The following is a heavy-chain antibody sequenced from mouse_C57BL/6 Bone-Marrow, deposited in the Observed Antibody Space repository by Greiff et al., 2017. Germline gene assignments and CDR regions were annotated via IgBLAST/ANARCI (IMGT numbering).Heavy chain of an antibody. Sequence: VPLQQPGPELVKPGASVKISCKASGYSFTDYYMNWVKQSTGQSLEWIGVINPTYGTTSYNQKFKGKATLTVEQSSSTAYMQLTSLTSEDSAVXYCSYSYHSWFAYWGQGTLVTVSA. CDR3: SYSYHSWFAY. V-gene: IGHV1-39*01. D-gene: IGHD2-12*01. CDR2: INPTYGTT. CDR1: GYSFTDYY. J-gene: IGHJ3*01.